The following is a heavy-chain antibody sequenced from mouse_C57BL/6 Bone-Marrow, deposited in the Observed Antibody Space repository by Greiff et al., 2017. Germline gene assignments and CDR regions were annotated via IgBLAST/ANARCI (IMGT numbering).Heavy chain of an antibody. CDR2: LYPGSGST. J-gene: IGHJ1*03. V-gene: IGHV1-55*01. CDR3: ARRGYDYDPYFDV. D-gene: IGHD2-4*01. Sequence: QVQLQQPGAELVKPGASVKMSCKASGYTFTSYWITWVKQRPGQGLEWIGDLYPGSGSTNYNEKFKSKATLTVDTSSSTAYMQLSSLTSDDSAVYYCARRGYDYDPYFDVWGTGTTVTVSS. CDR1: GYTFTSYW.